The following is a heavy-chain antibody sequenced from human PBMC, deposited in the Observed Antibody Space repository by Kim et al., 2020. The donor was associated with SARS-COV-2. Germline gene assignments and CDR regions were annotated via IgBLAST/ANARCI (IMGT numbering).Heavy chain of an antibody. CDR2: IGLYKGNM. D-gene: IGHD1-1*01. J-gene: IGHJ4*02. Sequence: ASVKVSCKPSGYSFGNYGFHWVRQAPGQGLEWMGGIGLYKGNMRYAQEFQDRLTMTTDASTTTAYMELRNLRSDDTAVYYCARDYNWGCDYWGQGTQVTVSS. V-gene: IGHV1-18*01. CDR3: ARDYNWGCDY. CDR1: GYSFGNYG.